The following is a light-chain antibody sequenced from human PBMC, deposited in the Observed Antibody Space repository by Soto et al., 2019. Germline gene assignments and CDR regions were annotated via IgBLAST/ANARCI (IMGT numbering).Light chain of an antibody. J-gene: IGKJ2*01. CDR3: LQHNTYPYT. V-gene: IGKV1-17*01. Sequence: DLQMTQSPSSLSASVGDRVTITCRASQGISNLLGWFQHKPGKAPKRLIYAASSLQGGVPSRFSGSGSGTEYTLTITGLQPEDFADYYFLQHNTYPYTFGQGTKLEIK. CDR1: QGISNL. CDR2: AAS.